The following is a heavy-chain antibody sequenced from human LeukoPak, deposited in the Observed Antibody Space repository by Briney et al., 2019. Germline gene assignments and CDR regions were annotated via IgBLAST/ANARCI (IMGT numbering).Heavy chain of an antibody. V-gene: IGHV4-4*02. D-gene: IGHD1-1*01. Sequence: SGTLSLTCAVSGGSISSSIWWSWVRQPPGKGLEWVGEIYHSGSTNYNPSLKSRVTISVDKSKNQFSLMLTSVTAADTAVYYCARKGLSPPPGPQPDTRRTAFDSWGQGTMVTVSS. J-gene: IGHJ3*01. CDR2: IYHSGST. CDR1: GGSISSSIW. CDR3: ARKGLSPPPGPQPDTRRTAFDS.